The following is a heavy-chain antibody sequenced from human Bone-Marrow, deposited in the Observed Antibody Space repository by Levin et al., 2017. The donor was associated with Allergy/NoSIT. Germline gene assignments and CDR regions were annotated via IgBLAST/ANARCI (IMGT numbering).Heavy chain of an antibody. CDR2: VYDSGST. CDR1: GGSIRSFY. Sequence: SQTLSLPCTVFGGSIRSFYWSWIRQPPGKGLEWIGYVYDSGSTTYNPSLKSRVSISVDTSKNHLSLRLRSVTAADTAVYYCARVGASGHYGSDIWGQGTMVTVSS. D-gene: IGHD1-26*01. V-gene: IGHV4-59*01. CDR3: ARVGASGHYGSDI. J-gene: IGHJ3*02.